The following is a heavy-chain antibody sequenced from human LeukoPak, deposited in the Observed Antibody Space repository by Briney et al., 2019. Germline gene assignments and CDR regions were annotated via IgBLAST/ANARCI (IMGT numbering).Heavy chain of an antibody. CDR3: ARVPTGVPDSPQRWGAFDI. CDR2: ISAYNGNT. CDR1: GYTFTSYG. J-gene: IGHJ3*02. D-gene: IGHD1-1*01. Sequence: GASVKVSCKASGYTFTSYGISWVRQAPGQGLEWMGWISAYNGNTNYAQKLQGRVTMTTDTSTSTAYMELRSLRSDDTAVYYCARVPTGVPDSPQRWGAFDIWGQGTMVTVSS. V-gene: IGHV1-18*01.